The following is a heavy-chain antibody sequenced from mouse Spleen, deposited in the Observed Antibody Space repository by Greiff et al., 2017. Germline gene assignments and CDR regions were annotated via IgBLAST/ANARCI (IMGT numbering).Heavy chain of an antibody. CDR2: ISSGSSTI. V-gene: IGHV5-17*01. Sequence: EVQLVESGGGLVKPGGSLKLSCAASGFTFSDYGMHWVRQAPEKGLEWVAYISSGSSTIYYADTVKGRFTISRDNAKNTLFLQMTSLRSEDTAMYYCARRYYGNYGSLFDYWGQGTTLTVSS. D-gene: IGHD2-1*01. CDR3: ARRYYGNYGSLFDY. CDR1: GFTFSDYG. J-gene: IGHJ2*01.